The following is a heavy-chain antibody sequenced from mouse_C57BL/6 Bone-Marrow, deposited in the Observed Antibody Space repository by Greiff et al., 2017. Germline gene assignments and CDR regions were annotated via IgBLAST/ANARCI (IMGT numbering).Heavy chain of an antibody. Sequence: EVRLVESGGGLVQPKGSLKLSCAASGFTFNTYAMHWVRQAPGKGLEWVARIRRKSSNYATYYADSVKDRFTISRDDSQSMLYLQMNNLKTEDTAMYYCVRGIRFLAYWGQETLVTVSA. CDR3: VRGIRFLAY. J-gene: IGHJ3*01. CDR2: IRRKSSNYAT. V-gene: IGHV10-3*01. D-gene: IGHD1-1*01. CDR1: GFTFNTYA.